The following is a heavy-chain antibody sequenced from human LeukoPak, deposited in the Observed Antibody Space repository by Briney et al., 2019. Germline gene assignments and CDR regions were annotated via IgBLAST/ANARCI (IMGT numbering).Heavy chain of an antibody. Sequence: PGGSLRLSCAASGFTFSSYWMHWVRQAPGKGLVWISRINSDGSSTSYADSVKGRFTISRDNAKNSLYLQMNSLRAEDTAVYYCARDFFDFWSGYSDGYFDYWGQGTLVTVSS. D-gene: IGHD3-3*01. V-gene: IGHV3-74*01. CDR1: GFTFSSYW. J-gene: IGHJ4*02. CDR2: INSDGSST. CDR3: ARDFFDFWSGYSDGYFDY.